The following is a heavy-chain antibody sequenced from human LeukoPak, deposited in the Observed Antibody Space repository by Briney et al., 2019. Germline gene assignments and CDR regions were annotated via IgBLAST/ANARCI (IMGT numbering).Heavy chain of an antibody. CDR3: VRDSNYYDSSNSPLSLFDY. V-gene: IGHV3-66*01. D-gene: IGHD3-22*01. J-gene: IGHJ4*02. Sequence: GGSLRLSCAASGFTVSSNYMSWVRQAPGNGLEWVSVFYSDQNTYYADSVKDRFTISRDNSKNTLSLQMNSLRAEDTAVYYCVRDSNYYDSSNSPLSLFDYWGQGTLVTVSS. CDR2: FYSDQNT. CDR1: GFTVSSNY.